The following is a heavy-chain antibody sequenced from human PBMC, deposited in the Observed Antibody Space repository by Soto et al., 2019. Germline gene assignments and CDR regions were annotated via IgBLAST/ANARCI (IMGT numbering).Heavy chain of an antibody. CDR3: AKDLYSISWYWYDP. V-gene: IGHV3-23*01. CDR1: GFTFSSYA. CDR2: ISGSGGST. Sequence: EGSLRLSCAASGFTFSSYAMSCVRQAPGKGLEWVSAISGSGGSTSYADSVKGRFTISRDNAKNTLYLQMNSLRAEDTAVYYRAKDLYSISWYWYDPWAPGTQVTVSS. J-gene: IGHJ5*02. D-gene: IGHD6-13*01.